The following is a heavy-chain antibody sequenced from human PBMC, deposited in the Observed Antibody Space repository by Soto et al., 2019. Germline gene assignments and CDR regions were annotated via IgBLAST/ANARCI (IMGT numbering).Heavy chain of an antibody. V-gene: IGHV3-48*04. J-gene: IGHJ3*02. CDR2: ISSSSSTI. Sequence: SLRLSCAASGFTFSSYSMNWVRQAPGKGLEWVSYISSSSSTIYYADSVKGRFTISRDNAKNSLYLQMNSLRVEDTAVYYCARDGYSAAFDIWGQGTMVTVSS. CDR1: GFTFSSYS. CDR3: ARDGYSAAFDI. D-gene: IGHD5-18*01.